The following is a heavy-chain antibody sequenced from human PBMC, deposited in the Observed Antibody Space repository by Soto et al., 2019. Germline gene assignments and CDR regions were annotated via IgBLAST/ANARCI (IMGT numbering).Heavy chain of an antibody. CDR3: AKGLDSGSYTDFDS. J-gene: IGHJ4*02. CDR1: GFNSDDYA. Sequence: EVYLVESGGGLVQPGRSLRLSCAAGGFNSDDYAMHWVRQAPGKGLEWVSGISWNSGSIGYADSVKGRFTISRDNAKNSRYLQMNGLRADDTAVYFCAKGLDSGSYTDFDSWGQGTLVTVSS. D-gene: IGHD1-26*01. V-gene: IGHV3-9*02. CDR2: ISWNSGSI.